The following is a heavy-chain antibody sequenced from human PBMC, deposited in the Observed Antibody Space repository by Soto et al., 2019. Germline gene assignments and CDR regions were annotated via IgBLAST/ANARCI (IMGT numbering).Heavy chain of an antibody. V-gene: IGHV1-18*01. Sequence: ASVKVSCKASGCTFTSYGISWVRQAPGQGLEWMGWISAYNGNTNYAQKLQGRVTMTTDTSTSTAYMELRSLRSDDTAVYYCARGYDFWSGYSNFDYWGQGTLVTVSS. CDR1: GCTFTSYG. J-gene: IGHJ4*02. D-gene: IGHD3-3*01. CDR3: ARGYDFWSGYSNFDY. CDR2: ISAYNGNT.